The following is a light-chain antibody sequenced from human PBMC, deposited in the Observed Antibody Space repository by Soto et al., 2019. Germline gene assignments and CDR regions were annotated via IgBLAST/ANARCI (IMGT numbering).Light chain of an antibody. CDR3: QQRSGFTYT. J-gene: IGKJ2*01. CDR2: DAS. V-gene: IGKV3-11*01. CDR1: QSVSSY. Sequence: EIVLTQSPATLSLSPGERVTLSCRASQSVSSYLAWYQQKPGQAPRLLIYDASNRATGIPARFSGSGSGTDFTLTISSLEPEDFAVYYCQQRSGFTYTFGQGTKLEIK.